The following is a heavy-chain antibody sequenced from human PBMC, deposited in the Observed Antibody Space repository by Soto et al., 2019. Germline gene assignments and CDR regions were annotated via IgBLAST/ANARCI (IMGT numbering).Heavy chain of an antibody. Sequence: GGSLRLSCAASGFTFSDYAMHWVRQAPGKGLEWVAIMSYDGNNQYYADSVKGRFTISRDNFKNTLYLQMNSLRTEDTALYYCAKALGELSPESFDYWGQGILVTSPQ. J-gene: IGHJ4*02. V-gene: IGHV3-30*18. CDR3: AKALGELSPESFDY. D-gene: IGHD3-16*02. CDR2: MSYDGNNQ. CDR1: GFTFSDYA.